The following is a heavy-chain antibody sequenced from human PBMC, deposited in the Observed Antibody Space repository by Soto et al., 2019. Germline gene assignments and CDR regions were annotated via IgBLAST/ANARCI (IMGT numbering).Heavy chain of an antibody. CDR2: MNPNSGNT. D-gene: IGHD6-19*01. Sequence: QVQLVQSGAEVKKPGASVKVSGKASGYTFTSYDINWVRQATGQGLEWMGWMNPNSGNTGYAQKFQGRVTMTRNTXIXTXXMELSSLRSEDTAVYYCASKLTSNGEHWLVRPLTYWGQGTLVTVSS. CDR3: ASKLTSNGEHWLVRPLTY. J-gene: IGHJ4*02. CDR1: GYTFTSYD. V-gene: IGHV1-8*01.